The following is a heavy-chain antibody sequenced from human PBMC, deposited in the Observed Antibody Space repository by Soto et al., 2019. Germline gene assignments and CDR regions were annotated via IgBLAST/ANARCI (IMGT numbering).Heavy chain of an antibody. J-gene: IGHJ4*02. D-gene: IGHD3-16*01. Sequence: GGSLRLSCAASGLTFSSYGMHWVRQAPGKGLEWVAVISYDGSNKYYADSVKGRFTISRDNSKNTLYLQMNSLRAEDTAVYYCAKGLGQAPFDYWGQGTLVTVSS. CDR3: AKGLGQAPFDY. CDR1: GLTFSSYG. CDR2: ISYDGSNK. V-gene: IGHV3-30*18.